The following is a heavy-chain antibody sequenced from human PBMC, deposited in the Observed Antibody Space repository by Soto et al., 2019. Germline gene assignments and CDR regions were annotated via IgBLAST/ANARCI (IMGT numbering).Heavy chain of an antibody. J-gene: IGHJ4*02. D-gene: IGHD3-10*01. CDR3: AKDSGGTMVRGVLPDY. CDR2: ISGSGGST. Sequence: GGSLRLSCAASGFTFSSYAMSWVRQAPGKGLEWVSAISGSGGSTYYADSVKGRFTISRDNSKNTLYLQMNSLRAEDTAVYYCAKDSGGTMVRGVLPDYWGQGTLVTVSS. CDR1: GFTFSSYA. V-gene: IGHV3-23*01.